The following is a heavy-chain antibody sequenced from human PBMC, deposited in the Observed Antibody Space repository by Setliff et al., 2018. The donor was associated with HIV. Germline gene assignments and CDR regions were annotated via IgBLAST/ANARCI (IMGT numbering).Heavy chain of an antibody. CDR1: GGSISSHY. CDR3: ARDFKRYNSPCRFDP. D-gene: IGHD5-12*01. CDR2: ISHSGNT. J-gene: IGHJ5*02. Sequence: SETLSLTCTVSGGSISSHYWSWIRQPPGKGLEWVGCISHSGNTNFNPSLNSRVTISLDTSKNQFSLRLTSVTAADTAVYYCARDFKRYNSPCRFDPWGPGTLVTVS. V-gene: IGHV4-59*11.